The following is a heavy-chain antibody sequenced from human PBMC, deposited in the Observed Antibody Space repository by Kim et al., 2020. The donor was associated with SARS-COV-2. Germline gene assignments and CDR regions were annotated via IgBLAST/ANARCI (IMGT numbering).Heavy chain of an antibody. D-gene: IGHD2-21*01. J-gene: IGHJ6*02. CDR2: ISGGAVNK. CDR3: AKMVIMDGYNYFYCYAMDV. CDR1: GFTFDTFA. Sequence: GGSLRLSCAASGFTFDTFAMSWVRQAPGKGLEWVSVISGGAVNKFYADSVRGRFTISRDNSKSTLYLQMNSLRDEDTALYYCAKMVIMDGYNYFYCYAMDVWGQGTTGTVSS. V-gene: IGHV3-23*01.